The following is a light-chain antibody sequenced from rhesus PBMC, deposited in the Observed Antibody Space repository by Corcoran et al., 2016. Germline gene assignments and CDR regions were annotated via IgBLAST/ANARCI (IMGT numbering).Light chain of an antibody. Sequence: QSVLTQPPSASGAPGQSVTVSWSGSSSNIGSNYVYWYQQLSGKAPKLLIYNNNQRPSGVPDRFSGSKSGTSASLAISGLQSEDEADYYCAASDSSLSGYIFGAGTRLTVL. J-gene: IGLJ1*01. V-gene: IGLV1-72*02. CDR1: SSNIGSNY. CDR3: AASDSSLSGYI. CDR2: NNN.